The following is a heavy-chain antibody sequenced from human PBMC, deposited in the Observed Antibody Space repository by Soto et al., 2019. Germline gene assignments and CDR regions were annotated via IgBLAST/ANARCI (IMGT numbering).Heavy chain of an antibody. CDR2: IYYSGST. Sequence: PSETLSLTCTVSGGSISSGGYYWSWIRQHPGKGLEWIGYIYYSGSTYYNPSPKSRVTISVDTSKNQFSLKLSSVTAADTAVYYCARSRVGATFLFDPWGQGTLVTVSS. J-gene: IGHJ5*02. V-gene: IGHV4-31*03. CDR1: GGSISSGGYY. D-gene: IGHD1-26*01. CDR3: ARSRVGATFLFDP.